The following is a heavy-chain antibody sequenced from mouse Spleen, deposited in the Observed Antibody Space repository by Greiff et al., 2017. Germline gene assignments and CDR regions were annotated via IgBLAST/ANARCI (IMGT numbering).Heavy chain of an antibody. CDR1: GFTFSDYG. J-gene: IGHJ3*01. CDR3: ARDHYYGSRNWFAY. D-gene: IGHD1-1*01. CDR2: ISSGSSTI. V-gene: IGHV5-17*01. Sequence: EVQVVESGGGLVKPGGSLKLSCAASGFTFSDYGMHWVRQAPEKGLEWVAYISSGSSTIYYADTVKGRFTISRDNAKNTLFLQMTSLRSEDTAMYYCARDHYYGSRNWFAYWGQGTLVTVSA.